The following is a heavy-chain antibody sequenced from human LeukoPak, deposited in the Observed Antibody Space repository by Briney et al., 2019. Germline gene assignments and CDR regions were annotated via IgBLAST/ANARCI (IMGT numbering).Heavy chain of an antibody. D-gene: IGHD3-10*01. CDR3: ARDPGSSGRKTPDNWFDP. V-gene: IGHV3-23*01. Sequence: GGSLRLSCAASGFTFSAYAISWVRQAPGKGLEWVSAISGSGGITYYADSVKGRFTISRGNSKNTLYLQMNSLRAEDTAVYYCARDPGSSGRKTPDNWFDPWGQGTLVTVSS. CDR1: GFTFSAYA. J-gene: IGHJ5*02. CDR2: ISGSGGIT.